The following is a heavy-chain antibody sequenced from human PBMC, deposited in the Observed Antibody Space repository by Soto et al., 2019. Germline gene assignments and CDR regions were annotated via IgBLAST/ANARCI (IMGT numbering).Heavy chain of an antibody. CDR2: IHNSGGT. CDR1: GDSISSNY. J-gene: IGHJ5*02. V-gene: IGHV4-59*01. Sequence: QVQLQESGPGLVTPSGTLSLTCTVSGDSISSNYWSWIRQPPGKGLEWIGYIHNSGGTNYNPSLRSLVTISLDTSGNQFSLRVTSVTAADTALYYCARGGCSSCRFDPWGQGTLVTVSS. D-gene: IGHD6-6*01. CDR3: ARGGCSSCRFDP.